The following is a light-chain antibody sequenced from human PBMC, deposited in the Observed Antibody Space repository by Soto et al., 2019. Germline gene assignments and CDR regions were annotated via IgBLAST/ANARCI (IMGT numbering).Light chain of an antibody. CDR3: QQNWGIPIT. J-gene: IGKJ5*01. V-gene: IGKV4-1*01. CDR1: QSILYNSNNKNY. CDR2: WAS. Sequence: DIVMTQSPDSLAVSLGERATINCKSSQSILYNSNNKNYLTWFQQKPGQPPKLLIYWASTRESGVPDRFSGSGSGTDFTLTIGSLRAENGAVNYFQQNWGIPITFGQGTGRGI.